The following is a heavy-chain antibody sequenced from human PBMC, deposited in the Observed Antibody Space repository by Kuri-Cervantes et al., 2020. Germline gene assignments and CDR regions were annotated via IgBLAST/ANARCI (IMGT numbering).Heavy chain of an antibody. CDR3: ARIREQGRIDY. J-gene: IGHJ4*02. Sequence: GESLKISCAASGFTFSDYYMSWIRQAPGKGLEWVSYISSSGSTIYYADSVKGRFTISRDNAKNTLYLQMNSLRAEDTAVYYCARIREQGRIDYWGQGTLVTVSS. D-gene: IGHD1/OR15-1a*01. CDR2: ISSSGSTI. V-gene: IGHV3-11*04. CDR1: GFTFSDYY.